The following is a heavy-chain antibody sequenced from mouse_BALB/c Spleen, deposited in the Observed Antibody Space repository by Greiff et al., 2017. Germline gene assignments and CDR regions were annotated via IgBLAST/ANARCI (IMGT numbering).Heavy chain of an antibody. CDR1: GFTFSSYG. V-gene: IGHV5-6*01. CDR2: ISSGGSYT. CDR3: ARHEDFHFDY. J-gene: IGHJ2*01. Sequence: EVKLMESGGDLVKPGGSLKLSCAASGFTFSSYGMSWVRQTPDKRLEWVATISSGGSYTYYPDSVKGRFTISRDNAKNTLYLQMSSLKSEDTAMYYCARHEDFHFDYWGQGTTLTVSS.